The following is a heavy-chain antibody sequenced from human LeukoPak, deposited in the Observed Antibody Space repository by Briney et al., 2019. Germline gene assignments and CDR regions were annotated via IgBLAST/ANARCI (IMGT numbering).Heavy chain of an antibody. CDR3: AREGYCTNGVCYGGNWFDP. D-gene: IGHD2-8*01. V-gene: IGHV1-2*02. J-gene: IGHJ5*02. CDR2: INPNSGGT. CDR1: GYTFTGYY. Sequence: ASVKVSCKASGYTFTGYYMHWVRQAPGQGLERMGWINPNSGGTNYAQKFQGRVTMTRDTSISTAYMELSRLRSDDTAVYYCAREGYCTNGVCYGGNWFDPWGQGTLVTVSS.